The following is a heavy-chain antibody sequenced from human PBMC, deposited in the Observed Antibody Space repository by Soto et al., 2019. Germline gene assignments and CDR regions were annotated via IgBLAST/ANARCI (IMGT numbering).Heavy chain of an antibody. CDR1: GGSFSGYY. CDR2: INHSGST. D-gene: IGHD6-19*01. V-gene: IGHV4-34*01. Sequence: SETLSLTCAVYGGSFSGYYWSWIRQPPGKGLEWIGEINHSGSTNYNPSLKSRVTISVDTSKNQFSLKLSSVTAADTAVYYCARLRGWPYDAFDIWGQGTMVTVSS. CDR3: ARLRGWPYDAFDI. J-gene: IGHJ3*02.